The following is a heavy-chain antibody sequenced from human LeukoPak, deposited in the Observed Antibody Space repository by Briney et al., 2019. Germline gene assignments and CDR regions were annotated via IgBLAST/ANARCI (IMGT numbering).Heavy chain of an antibody. Sequence: PGASLRLSCAASGFTFSHYAMNWVRQAPGKGLEWVSAISGGGGSTYYADSVKGRSTISRDNSKNTLFLQMNSLRAEDTAVYYCAKVGAAAGIDYWGQGTLVTVSS. CDR2: ISGGGGST. CDR3: AKVGAAAGIDY. J-gene: IGHJ4*02. D-gene: IGHD6-13*01. V-gene: IGHV3-23*01. CDR1: GFTFSHYA.